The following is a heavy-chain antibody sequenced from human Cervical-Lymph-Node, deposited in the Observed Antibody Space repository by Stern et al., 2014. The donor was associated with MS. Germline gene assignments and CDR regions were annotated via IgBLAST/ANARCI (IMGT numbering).Heavy chain of an antibody. Sequence: QVQLGQSGAEVKKPGSSVKVSCQTSGGTFSSHAINWVRQAPGQGLEWMGGVIPVFGTVDYAQKFQGRLTITADDSTNTAYMELSSLRSEDTAVYYCARDQIPYYYYGMDVWGQGTTVTVSS. J-gene: IGHJ6*02. V-gene: IGHV1-69*01. D-gene: IGHD2-2*02. CDR3: ARDQIPYYYYGMDV. CDR2: VIPVFGTV. CDR1: GGTFSSHA.